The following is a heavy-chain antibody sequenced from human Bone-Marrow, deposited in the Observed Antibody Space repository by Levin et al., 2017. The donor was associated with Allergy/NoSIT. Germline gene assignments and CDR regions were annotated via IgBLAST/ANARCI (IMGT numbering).Heavy chain of an antibody. CDR1: DFDFSSYG. D-gene: IGHD6-13*01. V-gene: IGHV3-30*18. Sequence: QPGGSLRLSCVVSDFDFSSYGMHWVRRAPGKGLEWVAVISNQAANQNYADSVKGRFTISRDNSKKTLYLQMNSLRLEDTAVYYCAKGDSSSWSSTLLGANGLDVWGQGTTVIVSS. J-gene: IGHJ6*02. CDR3: AKGDSSSWSSTLLGANGLDV. CDR2: ISNQAANQ.